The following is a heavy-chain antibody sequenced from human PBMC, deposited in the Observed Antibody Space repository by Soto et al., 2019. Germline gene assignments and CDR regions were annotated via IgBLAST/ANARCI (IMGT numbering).Heavy chain of an antibody. D-gene: IGHD6-6*01. V-gene: IGHV4-59*01. CDR1: GGCISSYY. CDR3: ARFFGTAVAAHLSSYYYYYGMDV. CDR2: IYYSGST. Sequence: PXASLSLTSTVSGGCISSYYGSWIRQPPGKGLEWIGYIYYSGSTNYNPSLKSRVTISVDTSKNQFSLKLSPVTAADTAVYYCARFFGTAVAAHLSSYYYYYGMDVWGQGTTVTVSS. J-gene: IGHJ6*02.